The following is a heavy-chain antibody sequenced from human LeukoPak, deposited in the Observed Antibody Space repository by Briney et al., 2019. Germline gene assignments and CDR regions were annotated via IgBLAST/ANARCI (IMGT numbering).Heavy chain of an antibody. CDR2: INSDGSSI. CDR1: GIVFSNNW. D-gene: IGHD2-2*01. CDR3: ARVYCSSTSCLTYYYYGMDV. V-gene: IGHV3-74*01. Sequence: RSGGSLRLSCAASGIVFSNNWMYWVRQAPGRGLVWVSRINSDGSSISYADFVRGRFTISSDNYKKPLSLKMNSLRAEDTAVYYCARVYCSSTSCLTYYYYGMDVWGQGTTVTVSS. J-gene: IGHJ6*02.